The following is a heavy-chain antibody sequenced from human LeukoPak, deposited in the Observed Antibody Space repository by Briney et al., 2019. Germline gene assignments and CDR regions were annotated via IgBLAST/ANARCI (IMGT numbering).Heavy chain of an antibody. J-gene: IGHJ4*02. CDR2: IYHSGST. CDR1: GYSISSGYY. D-gene: IGHD1-14*01. V-gene: IGHV4-38-2*02. Sequence: SETLSLTCTVSGYSISSGYYWGWIRQPPGKGLEWIGEIYHSGSTNYNPSLKSRVTISVDKSKNQFSLKLSSVTAADTAVYYCARLTYHDYWGQGTLVTVSS. CDR3: ARLTYHDY.